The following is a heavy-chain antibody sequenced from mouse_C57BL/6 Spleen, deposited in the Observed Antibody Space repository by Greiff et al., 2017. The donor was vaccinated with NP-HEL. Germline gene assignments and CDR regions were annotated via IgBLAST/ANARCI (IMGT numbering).Heavy chain of an antibody. CDR2: IDPSDSYT. J-gene: IGHJ3*01. V-gene: IGHV1-50*01. Sequence: VQLQQSGAELVKPGASVKLSCKASGYTFTSYWMQWVKQRPGQGLEWIGEIDPSDSYTNYNQKFKGKATLTVDTSSSAAYMQLSSLTSEDSAVYYWARADLRGFAYWGQGTLVTVSA. CDR3: ARADLRGFAY. CDR1: GYTFTSYW. D-gene: IGHD1-1*01.